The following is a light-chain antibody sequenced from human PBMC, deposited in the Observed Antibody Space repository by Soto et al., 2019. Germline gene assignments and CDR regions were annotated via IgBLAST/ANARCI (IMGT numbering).Light chain of an antibody. Sequence: EIVLTQSPGTLSLSPGERATLSCRASQSVSSSYLAWYQQKPGQAPRLLIYGASSRATGIPDRFSGSGSGTDFTLTISILEPEDFAVYYCQQYRSSPYTFGQGTKLEIK. J-gene: IGKJ2*01. CDR3: QQYRSSPYT. CDR1: QSVSSSY. V-gene: IGKV3-20*01. CDR2: GAS.